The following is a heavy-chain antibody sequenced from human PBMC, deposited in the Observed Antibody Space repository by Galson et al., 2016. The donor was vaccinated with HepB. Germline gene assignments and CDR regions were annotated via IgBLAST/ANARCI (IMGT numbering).Heavy chain of an antibody. J-gene: IGHJ1*01. D-gene: IGHD3-22*01. CDR1: GGSIKTFY. Sequence: SETLSLTCTVSGGSIKTFYWSWIRESPGKGLEWIGHVYHSGSTNYNPSLKSRLTMAVDTSKNQFSLRLTSVTAADTAVYYCASTTDYYDSIDYSAVYFQHWGRGTLVIVSS. CDR2: VYHSGST. V-gene: IGHV4-59*01. CDR3: ASTTDYYDSIDYSAVYFQH.